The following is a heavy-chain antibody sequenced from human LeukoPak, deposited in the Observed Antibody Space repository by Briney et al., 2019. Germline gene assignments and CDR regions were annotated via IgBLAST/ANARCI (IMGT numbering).Heavy chain of an antibody. V-gene: IGHV1-24*01. D-gene: IGHD1-26*01. J-gene: IGHJ5*02. CDR3: ATVGSGSYYGTYNWFDP. CDR1: GYTLTELS. Sequence: ASVKVSCKVSGYTLTELSMHWVRQAPGKGLEWMGGFDPEDGETIYAQKFQGRVTMTEDTSTDTAYMELSSLRSEDTAVYYCATVGSGSYYGTYNWFDPWGQGTPVTVSS. CDR2: FDPEDGET.